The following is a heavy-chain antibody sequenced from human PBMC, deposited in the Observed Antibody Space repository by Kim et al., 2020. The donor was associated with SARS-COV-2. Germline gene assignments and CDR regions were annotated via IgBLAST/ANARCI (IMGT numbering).Heavy chain of an antibody. CDR1: GFTFSSYA. J-gene: IGHJ4*02. CDR2: ISGSGGST. D-gene: IGHD6-19*01. Sequence: GGSLRLSCAASGFTFSSYAMSWVRQAPGKGLEWVSAISGSGGSTYYADSVKGRFTISRDNSKNTLYLQMNSLRAEDTAVYYCAKGHVPLGGWRTYFDYWGQGTLVTVSS. V-gene: IGHV3-23*01. CDR3: AKGHVPLGGWRTYFDY.